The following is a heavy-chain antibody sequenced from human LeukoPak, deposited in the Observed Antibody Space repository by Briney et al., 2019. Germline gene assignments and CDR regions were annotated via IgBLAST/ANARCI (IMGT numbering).Heavy chain of an antibody. CDR3: ARDRLLHEGLYYYGMDV. V-gene: IGHV4-30-2*01. CDR1: GGSISSGGYS. CDR2: IYHSGST. J-gene: IGHJ6*02. D-gene: IGHD2-21*01. Sequence: SQTLSLTCAVSGGSISSGGYSWSWIRQPPGKGLEWIGYIYHSGSTYYKPSLKSRVTISVDRSKNQFSLKLSSVTAADTAVYYCARDRLLHEGLYYYGMDVWGQGTTVTVSS.